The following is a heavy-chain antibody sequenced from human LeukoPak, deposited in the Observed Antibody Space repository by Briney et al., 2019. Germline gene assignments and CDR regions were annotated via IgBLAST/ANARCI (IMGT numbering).Heavy chain of an antibody. Sequence: ASVKVSCKVSGYTLTELSTHWVRQAPGKGLEWMGGFDPEDGETIYAQKFQGRVTMTEDTSTDTAYMELSSLRSEDTAVYYCATSNTTLPYYDILKDYNWFDPWGQGTLVTVSS. CDR3: ATSNTTLPYYDILKDYNWFDP. J-gene: IGHJ5*02. V-gene: IGHV1-24*01. CDR1: GYTLTELS. CDR2: FDPEDGET. D-gene: IGHD3-9*01.